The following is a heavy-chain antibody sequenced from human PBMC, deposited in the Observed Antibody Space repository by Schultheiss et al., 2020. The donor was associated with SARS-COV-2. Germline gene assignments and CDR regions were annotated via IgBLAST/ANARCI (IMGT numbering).Heavy chain of an antibody. J-gene: IGHJ4*02. D-gene: IGHD1-1*01. CDR2: INSDGSST. V-gene: IGHV3-74*01. CDR3: ARVRYNWNAHSQAWLVY. Sequence: GESLKISCAASGFTFSSYWMHWVRQAPGKGLVWVSRINSDGSSTSYADSVKGRFTISRDNAKNTLYLQMNSLRAEDTAVYYCARVRYNWNAHSQAWLVYWGQGTLVTVSS. CDR1: GFTFSSYW.